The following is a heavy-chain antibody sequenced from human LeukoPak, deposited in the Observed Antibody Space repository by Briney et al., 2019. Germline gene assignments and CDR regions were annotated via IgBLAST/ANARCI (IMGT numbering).Heavy chain of an antibody. V-gene: IGHV3-7*01. CDR1: GFTFSSYW. Sequence: PGGSLRLSCAASGFTFSSYWMSWVRQAPGKGLEWVANIKQDGSEKYYVDSVKGRFTISRDNAKNSLYLQMNSLRAEDTAVYYCARDHDYGDYGVGCWGQGTLVTVSS. CDR2: IKQDGSEK. J-gene: IGHJ4*02. D-gene: IGHD4-17*01. CDR3: ARDHDYGDYGVGC.